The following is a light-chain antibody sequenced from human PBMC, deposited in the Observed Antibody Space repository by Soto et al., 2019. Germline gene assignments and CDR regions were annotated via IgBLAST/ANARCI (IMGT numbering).Light chain of an antibody. CDR3: SSHGGNSPYV. J-gene: IGLJ1*01. CDR1: TSDIGGYNY. CDR2: EVN. V-gene: IGLV2-8*01. Sequence: QSALTQPPSASGSPGQSVAISCTGTTSDIGGYNYVSWYQQHPGKAPKLMIYEVNKRPSGVPDRFSGSKSGNTASLTVSGLQAEXEAXXYCSSHGGNSPYVFGTGTKLTVL.